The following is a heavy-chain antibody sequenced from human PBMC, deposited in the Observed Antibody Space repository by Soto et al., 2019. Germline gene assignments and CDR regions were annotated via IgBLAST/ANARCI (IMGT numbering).Heavy chain of an antibody. CDR2: INPNSGGT. CDR3: ARDRMGPYYDSLSPHFDY. D-gene: IGHD3-22*01. V-gene: IGHV1-2*02. J-gene: IGHJ4*02. CDR1: GYTFTGYY. Sequence: GASVKVSCKASGYTFTGYYMHWVRQAPGQGLEWMGWINPNSGGTNYAQKFQGRVTMTRDTSISTAYMELSRLRSDDTAVYYCARDRMGPYYDSLSPHFDYWGQGTLVTVSS.